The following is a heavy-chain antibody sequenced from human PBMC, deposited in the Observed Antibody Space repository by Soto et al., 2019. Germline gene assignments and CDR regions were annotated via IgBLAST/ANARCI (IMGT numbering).Heavy chain of an antibody. D-gene: IGHD2-21*02. CDR1: GYTFTGYY. V-gene: IGHV1-2*02. Sequence: QVQLVQSGAEVKKPGASVKVSCKASGYTFTGYYMHWVRQAPGQGLEWMGWINPNSGGTNYAQKFQGRVTMTRDTYISTAYMEMSRLRSDDTAVYYCARAGIVVVTATRTYYYGMDVWGQGTTVTVSS. CDR2: INPNSGGT. CDR3: ARAGIVVVTATRTYYYGMDV. J-gene: IGHJ6*02.